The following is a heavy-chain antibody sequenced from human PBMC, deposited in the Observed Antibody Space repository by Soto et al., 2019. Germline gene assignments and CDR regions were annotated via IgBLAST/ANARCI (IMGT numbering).Heavy chain of an antibody. CDR3: ARRYDFWSGYDY. Sequence: SETLSLTRAVSGGSISSGGYSWSWIRQPPGKGLEWIGYIYHSGSTYYNPSLKSRVTISVDRSKNQFSLKLSSVTAADTAVYYCARRYDFWSGYDYWGQGTLVTVSS. J-gene: IGHJ4*02. V-gene: IGHV4-30-2*01. CDR1: GGSISSGGYS. D-gene: IGHD3-3*01. CDR2: IYHSGST.